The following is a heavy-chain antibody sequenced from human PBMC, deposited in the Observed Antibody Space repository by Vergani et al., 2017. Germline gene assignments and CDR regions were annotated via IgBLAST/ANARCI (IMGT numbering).Heavy chain of an antibody. Sequence: QVQLVQSGAEVKKPGSSVKVSCKASGGTFSSYAISWVRQAPGQGLEWMGGIIPIFGTANYAQKFQGRVTTTADESTSPAYMELSSLRSEDTAVYYCASPATYHNCGGDCSGGAFDIWGQGTMVTVSS. CDR1: GGTFSSYA. D-gene: IGHD2-21*02. V-gene: IGHV1-69*01. CDR2: IIPIFGTA. J-gene: IGHJ3*02. CDR3: ASPATYHNCGGDCSGGAFDI.